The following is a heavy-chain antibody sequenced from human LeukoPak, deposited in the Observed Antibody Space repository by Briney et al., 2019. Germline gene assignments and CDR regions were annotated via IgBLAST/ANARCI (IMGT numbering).Heavy chain of an antibody. CDR2: ISAYNGNT. CDR3: ARLVGYCSGGSCERFDP. J-gene: IGHJ5*02. Sequence: ASVKVSCKASGYTFTSYGISWVRQAPGQGLEWMGWISAYNGNTNYAQKLLGRVTMTTDTSTSTAYMELRSLRSDDTAVYYCARLVGYCSGGSCERFDPWGQGTLVTVSS. CDR1: GYTFTSYG. V-gene: IGHV1-18*04. D-gene: IGHD2-15*01.